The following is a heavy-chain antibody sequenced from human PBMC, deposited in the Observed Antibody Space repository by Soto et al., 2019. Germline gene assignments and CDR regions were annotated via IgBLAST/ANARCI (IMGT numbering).Heavy chain of an antibody. V-gene: IGHV4-30-2*03. Sequence: SETLSLTCAVSGGSISSGGYSWSWIRQPPGKGLEWIGYIYHSGSTYYNPSLKSRVTISVDTSKNQFSLKLSSVTAADTAVYYCARHPSGSYFTYNWFDPWGQGTLVTVSS. J-gene: IGHJ5*02. CDR1: GGSISSGGYS. CDR3: ARHPSGSYFTYNWFDP. D-gene: IGHD1-26*01. CDR2: IYHSGST.